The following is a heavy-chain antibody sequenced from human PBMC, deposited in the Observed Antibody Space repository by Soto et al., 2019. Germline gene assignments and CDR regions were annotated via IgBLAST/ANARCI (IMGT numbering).Heavy chain of an antibody. CDR2: VYYSGTT. CDR1: GGSIRTSPFY. Sequence: SETLSLTCSVSGGSIRTSPFYWAWIRQPPGKGLEWIGSVYYSGTTYRNPSLKSRAAIFVDTSKNQFSLRLSSVTAADTATYYCAHIRDYSNYGWFEPWGQGSLVTVSS. J-gene: IGHJ5*02. V-gene: IGHV4-39*01. CDR3: AHIRDYSNYGWFEP. D-gene: IGHD4-4*01.